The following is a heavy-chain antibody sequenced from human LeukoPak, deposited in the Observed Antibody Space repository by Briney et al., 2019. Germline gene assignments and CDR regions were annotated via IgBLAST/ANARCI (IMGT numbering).Heavy chain of an antibody. CDR2: IYSGGST. V-gene: IGHV3-66*01. CDR3: ARVYGSGSHFDY. D-gene: IGHD3-10*01. Sequence: GGSLRLSCAASGFTVSSNHMSWVRQAPGKGLEWVSVIYSGGSTYYADSVKGRFTISRDNSKNTLYLQMNSLRAEDTAAYYCARVYGSGSHFDYWGQGTLVTVSS. J-gene: IGHJ4*02. CDR1: GFTVSSNH.